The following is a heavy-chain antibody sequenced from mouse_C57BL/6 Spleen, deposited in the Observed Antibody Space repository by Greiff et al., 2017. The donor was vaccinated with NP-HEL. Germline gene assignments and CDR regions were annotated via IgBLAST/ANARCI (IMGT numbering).Heavy chain of an antibody. Sequence: EVHLVESEGGLVQPGSSMKLSCTASGFTFSDYYMAWVRQVPEKGLEWVANINYDGSSTYYLDSLKSRFIISRDNAKNILYLQMSSLKSEDTATYYCARVDSSGLYYAMDYWGQGTSVTVSS. CDR2: INYDGSST. J-gene: IGHJ4*01. V-gene: IGHV5-16*01. CDR1: GFTFSDYY. D-gene: IGHD3-2*02. CDR3: ARVDSSGLYYAMDY.